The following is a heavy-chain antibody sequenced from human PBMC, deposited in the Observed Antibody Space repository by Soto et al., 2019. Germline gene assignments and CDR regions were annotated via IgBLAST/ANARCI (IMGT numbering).Heavy chain of an antibody. CDR3: AKNQGFLEWLLYFDY. D-gene: IGHD3-3*01. J-gene: IGHJ4*02. Sequence: GGSLRLSCAASGFTFSSYAMSWVRQAPGKGLEWVSAISGSGGSTYYADSVKGRFTISRDNSKNTLYLQMNSLRAEDTAVYYCAKNQGFLEWLLYFDYWGQGTLVTVSS. CDR2: ISGSGGST. CDR1: GFTFSSYA. V-gene: IGHV3-23*01.